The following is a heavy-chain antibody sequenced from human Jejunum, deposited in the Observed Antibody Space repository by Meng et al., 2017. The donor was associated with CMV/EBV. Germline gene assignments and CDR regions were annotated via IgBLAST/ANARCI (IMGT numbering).Heavy chain of an antibody. J-gene: IGHJ6*02. CDR1: GFSFSSVG. CDR3: ANFPSSAYYSEMDV. V-gene: IGHV3-30*02. CDR2: TRYDGENK. Sequence: GFSFSSVGMHWVRQAPGKGLEWVAFTRYDGENKYYADSVKGRVTISKDNSKNMLFLHMTSLRPEDTAVYYCANFPSSAYYSEMDVWGQGTTVTVSS. D-gene: IGHD1-26*01.